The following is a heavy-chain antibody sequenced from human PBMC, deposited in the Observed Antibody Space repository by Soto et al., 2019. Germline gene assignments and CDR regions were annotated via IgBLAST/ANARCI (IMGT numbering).Heavy chain of an antibody. Sequence: EVPLVESGGGLVQPGGSLRLSCAASGFTFSSYWMHWVRQAPGKGLVWVSRINSDGSSTSYAVSVKGRFTICRDNAKNTLYLQMHSLRAEDTAVYYCARWGGWPFDYWGQGTLCTFSS. V-gene: IGHV3-74*01. CDR1: GFTFSSYW. CDR3: ARWGGWPFDY. CDR2: INSDGSST. D-gene: IGHD3-10*01. J-gene: IGHJ4*02.